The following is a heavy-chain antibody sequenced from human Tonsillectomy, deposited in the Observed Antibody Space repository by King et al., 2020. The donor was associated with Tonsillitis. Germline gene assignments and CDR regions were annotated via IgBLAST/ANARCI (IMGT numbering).Heavy chain of an antibody. J-gene: IGHJ4*02. CDR1: GFTFDDYA. D-gene: IGHD5-18*01. CDR3: AKSNGAQVWSYQFDY. V-gene: IGHV3-9*01. CDR2: ISWNSGSI. Sequence: EVQLVESGGGLVQPGRSLRLSCAASGFTFDDYAMHWVRQAPGKGLEWVSGISWNSGSISYADSVKGRFTISRDNAKNSLYLQMNGLRAEDTALYYCAKSNGAQVWSYQFDYWGQGTLVTVSS.